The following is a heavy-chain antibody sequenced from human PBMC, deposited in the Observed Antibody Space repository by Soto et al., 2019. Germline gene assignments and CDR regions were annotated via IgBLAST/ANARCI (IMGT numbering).Heavy chain of an antibody. CDR3: ARQEGATVLFYYGMDV. CDR1: GDNFTNYW. V-gene: IGHV5-51*01. Sequence: GESLKISCNGAGDNFTNYWIGWVRQMPGKGLEWMGIIYPDDSDTRYSPSFQGQVTISVDKSISAAYLQWGSLKASDTAMYFCARQEGATVLFYYGMDVWGQGTTVTVSS. J-gene: IGHJ6*02. D-gene: IGHD1-26*01. CDR2: IYPDDSDT.